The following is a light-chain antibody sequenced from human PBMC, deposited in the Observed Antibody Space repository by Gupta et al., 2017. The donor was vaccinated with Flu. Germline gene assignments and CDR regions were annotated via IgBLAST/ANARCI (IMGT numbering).Light chain of an antibody. CDR3: QQDGSSRT. CDR1: QSVSSSY. J-gene: IGKJ2*01. V-gene: IGKV3-20*01. Sequence: PGTLSLSPGERAALSCRASQSVSSSYLAWYQQKPGQAPRLIIYGASSRANGIPDRFSGSGSGTDFTLTSSRLEPEDCAVYYWQQDGSSRTFGQGTKLEIK. CDR2: GAS.